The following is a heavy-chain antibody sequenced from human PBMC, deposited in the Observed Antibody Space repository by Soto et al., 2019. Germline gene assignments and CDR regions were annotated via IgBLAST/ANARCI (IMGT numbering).Heavy chain of an antibody. CDR2: ISSSSSYI. V-gene: IGHV3-21*01. CDR3: ASLLLWFGELTYYYYYGMDV. CDR1: GFTFSSYS. Sequence: PVGSLRLSCAASGFTFSSYSMNWVRQAPGKGLEWVSSISSSSSYIYYADSVKGRFTISRDNAKNSLYLQMNSLRAEDTAVYYCASLLLWFGELTYYYYYGMDVWGQGTTVTVSS. J-gene: IGHJ6*02. D-gene: IGHD3-10*01.